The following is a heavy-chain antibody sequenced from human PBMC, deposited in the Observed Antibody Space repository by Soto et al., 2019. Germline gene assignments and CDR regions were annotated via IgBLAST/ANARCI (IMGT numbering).Heavy chain of an antibody. J-gene: IGHJ6*03. D-gene: IGHD3-10*01. Sequence: GGSLRLSCAASGFTFSSYWMHWVRQAPGKGLVWVSRINSDGSSTSYADSVKGRFTISRDNAKNTLYLQMNSLRAEDTAVYYWARDGVRGVIYYYYMDVWGKGTTVTVSS. CDR2: INSDGSST. CDR1: GFTFSSYW. CDR3: ARDGVRGVIYYYYMDV. V-gene: IGHV3-74*01.